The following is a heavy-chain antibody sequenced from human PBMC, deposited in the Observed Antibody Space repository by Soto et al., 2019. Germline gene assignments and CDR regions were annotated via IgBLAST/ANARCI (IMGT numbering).Heavy chain of an antibody. J-gene: IGHJ4*02. V-gene: IGHV1-69*01. CDR3: ATRGTQGRWLESADY. D-gene: IGHD5-12*01. CDR2: IIPISGRT. Sequence: QVQLVQSGAEVKRPGSSVKVSCEASGGTFSSLGFTWVRQAPGQGLEWMGGIIPISGRTTFAPKFLGRVTITADESTRTTYMELTALTSDDTAIYYCATRGTQGRWLESADYWGQGTLVTVSS. CDR1: GGTFSSLG.